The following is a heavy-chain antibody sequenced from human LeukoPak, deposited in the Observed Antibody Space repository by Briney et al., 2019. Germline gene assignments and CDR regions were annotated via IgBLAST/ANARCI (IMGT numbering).Heavy chain of an antibody. CDR3: AREGYSYGPAPFDY. D-gene: IGHD5-18*01. V-gene: IGHV3-48*01. Sequence: GGSLRLSCAASGFTFSSYSMNWVRQAPGKGLEWVSYISSSSSTIYYADSVKGRFTISRDNAKNSLYLQMNSLRAEDTAVYCCAREGYSYGPAPFDYWGQGTLVTVSS. J-gene: IGHJ4*02. CDR1: GFTFSSYS. CDR2: ISSSSSTI.